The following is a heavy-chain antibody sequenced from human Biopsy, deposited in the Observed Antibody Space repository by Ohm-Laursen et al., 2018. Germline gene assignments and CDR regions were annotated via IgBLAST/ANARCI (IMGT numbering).Heavy chain of an antibody. V-gene: IGHV1-2*02. CDR3: ARDRMTDVFGGPTRTDVFDS. Sequence: ASVKVSCKASGSTFNDYFIRWVRQSPGQGLEWMGWVNLNSGATNSAENFRDRVTLTRDTSISAVYIELRRLKSDDAAVYYCARDRMTDVFGGPTRTDVFDSWGQGTPVTVSS. D-gene: IGHD3-10*01. CDR2: VNLNSGAT. J-gene: IGHJ4*02. CDR1: GSTFNDYF.